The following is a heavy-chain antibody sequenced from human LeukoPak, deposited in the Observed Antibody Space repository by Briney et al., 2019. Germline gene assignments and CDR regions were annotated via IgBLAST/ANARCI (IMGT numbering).Heavy chain of an antibody. CDR1: GFTFSSYA. CDR2: ISYDGSNK. J-gene: IGHJ4*02. V-gene: IGHV3-30-3*01. CDR3: AKDPYWSRTHFDY. D-gene: IGHD2-8*02. Sequence: GGSLRLSCAASGFTFSSYAMHWVRQAPGKGLEWVAVISYDGSNKYYADSVKGRFTISRDNSKNTLYLQMNSLRAEDTAVYYCAKDPYWSRTHFDYWGQGTLVTVSS.